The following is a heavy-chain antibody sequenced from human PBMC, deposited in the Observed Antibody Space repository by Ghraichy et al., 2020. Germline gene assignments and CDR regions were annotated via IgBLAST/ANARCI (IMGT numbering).Heavy chain of an antibody. D-gene: IGHD6-13*01. V-gene: IGHV4-34*01. CDR3: ARGPSRYSSSWYRLDY. CDR2: INHSGST. J-gene: IGHJ4*02. Sequence: SQTLSLTCAVYGGSFSGYYWSWIRQPPGKGLEWIGEINHSGSTNYNPSLKSRVTISVDTSKNQFSLKLSSVTAADTAVYYCARGPSRYSSSWYRLDYWGQGTLVTVSS. CDR1: GGSFSGYY.